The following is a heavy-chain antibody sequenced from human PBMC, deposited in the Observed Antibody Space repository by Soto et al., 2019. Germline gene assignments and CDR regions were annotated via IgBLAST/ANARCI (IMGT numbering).Heavy chain of an antibody. J-gene: IGHJ4*02. Sequence: EVQLLESGGDLVQPGGSLRLSCAASGFSFSNYAMSWVRQAPGKGLEWGSIISGSGGSTDYADSVKGRFTISRDNSKNTLYLQMNSLRAEDTAVYYCTLQRTTVYIVYFDYWGQGTLVTVSS. D-gene: IGHD4-17*01. CDR2: ISGSGGST. CDR1: GFSFSNYA. CDR3: TLQRTTVYIVYFDY. V-gene: IGHV3-23*01.